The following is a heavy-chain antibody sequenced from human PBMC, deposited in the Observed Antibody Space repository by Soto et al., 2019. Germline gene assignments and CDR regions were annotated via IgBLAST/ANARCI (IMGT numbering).Heavy chain of an antibody. V-gene: IGHV4-30-4*01. Sequence: QVQLQESGPGLVEPSQTLSLTCTVSGGSISSGDYYWSWIRQPPGKGLEWIGYIYYSGSTYYNPSPKGRVTISEDTSKNHSSRKLSSVTAADPAVYYCARDWGGFDSGGQGPLVTVPS. J-gene: IGHJ4*02. CDR3: ARDWGGFDS. D-gene: IGHD3-16*01. CDR2: IYYSGST. CDR1: GGSISSGDYY.